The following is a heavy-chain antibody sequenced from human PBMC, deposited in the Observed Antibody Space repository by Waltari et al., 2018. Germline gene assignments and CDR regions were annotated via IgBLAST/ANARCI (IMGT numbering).Heavy chain of an antibody. CDR1: GFTFSSSA. V-gene: IGHV3-23*01. Sequence: EVQLLESGGGLVKRGGSLRLSRAVSGFTFSSSAVSWVRQAPGKGLEWVSTISGVGAATYYADSVKVRFTISRDISKNTVYLHMNSLRAEDTAVYFCAKGSGDGSTEYFDYWGQGTLVTVSS. D-gene: IGHD6-19*01. CDR2: ISGVGAAT. J-gene: IGHJ4*02. CDR3: AKGSGDGSTEYFDY.